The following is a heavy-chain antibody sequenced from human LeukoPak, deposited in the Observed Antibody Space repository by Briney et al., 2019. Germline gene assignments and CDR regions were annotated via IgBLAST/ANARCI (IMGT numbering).Heavy chain of an antibody. Sequence: GGSLRLSCAASGFTFSSYAMSWVRRAPGKGLEWVSAISGSGGSTYYADSVKGRFTISRDNSKNTLYLQMNSLRAEDTAVYYCAKDHSRDSSGYYVDYWGQGTLVTVSS. CDR1: GFTFSSYA. CDR3: AKDHSRDSSGYYVDY. J-gene: IGHJ4*02. CDR2: ISGSGGST. D-gene: IGHD3-22*01. V-gene: IGHV3-23*01.